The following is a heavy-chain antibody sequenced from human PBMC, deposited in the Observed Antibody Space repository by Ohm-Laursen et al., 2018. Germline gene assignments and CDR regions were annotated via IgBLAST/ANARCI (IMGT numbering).Heavy chain of an antibody. J-gene: IGHJ4*02. CDR1: GGSISSYY. CDR3: ARGNRGAGIDY. V-gene: IGHV4-59*01. CDR2: IYYSGST. Sequence: TLSLTCAVSGGSISSYYWSWIRQPPGKGLEWIGYIYYSGSTNYNPSLKIRVTISVDTSKNQFSLKLSSVTAADTAVNYCARGNRGAGIDYWGQGTLVTVSS. D-gene: IGHD1-14*01.